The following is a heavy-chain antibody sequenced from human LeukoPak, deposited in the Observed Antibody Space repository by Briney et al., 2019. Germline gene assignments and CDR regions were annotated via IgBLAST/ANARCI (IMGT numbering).Heavy chain of an antibody. CDR3: ARASRMGYAYDAFDI. J-gene: IGHJ3*02. V-gene: IGHV1-2*04. CDR2: INPNSGGT. CDR1: GYTFTGYY. Sequence: ASVKVSCKASGYTFTGYYMHWVRQAPGQGLEWMGWINPNSGGTNYAQKFQGWVTMTRDTSINTAYMELSRLRSDDTAVYYCARASRMGYAYDAFDIWGQGTMVTVSS. D-gene: IGHD5-18*01.